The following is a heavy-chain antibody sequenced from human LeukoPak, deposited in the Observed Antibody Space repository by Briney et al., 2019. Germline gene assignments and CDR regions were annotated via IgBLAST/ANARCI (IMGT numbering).Heavy chain of an antibody. Sequence: ASVKVSCKASGYTFTSYGISWVRQAPGQGLEWMGWISAYNGNTNYAQMLQARVTMTTDTSTTTTYMELRSLRSDDTAVYYCARDNLAVAATPDYWGQGTLVTVSS. CDR1: GYTFTSYG. CDR2: ISAYNGNT. J-gene: IGHJ4*02. CDR3: ARDNLAVAATPDY. D-gene: IGHD6-19*01. V-gene: IGHV1-18*01.